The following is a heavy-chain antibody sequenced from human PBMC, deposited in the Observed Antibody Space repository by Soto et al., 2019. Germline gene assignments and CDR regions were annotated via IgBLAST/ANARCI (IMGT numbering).Heavy chain of an antibody. CDR3: ARGISYGGNPAIDY. J-gene: IGHJ4*02. Sequence: PGGSLRLSCAASGFTFSSYAMSWVRQAPGKGLEWVSAISGSNKYYADSVKGRFTISRDNSKNTLYLQMNSLRAEDTAVYYCARGISYGGNPAIDYWGQGTLVTVSS. V-gene: IGHV3-23*05. CDR2: ISGSNK. CDR1: GFTFSSYA. D-gene: IGHD4-17*01.